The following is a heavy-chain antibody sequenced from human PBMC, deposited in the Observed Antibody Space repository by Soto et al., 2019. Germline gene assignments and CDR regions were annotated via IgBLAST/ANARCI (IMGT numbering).Heavy chain of an antibody. CDR1: GYSFTSYW. CDR2: IDPSDSYT. Sequence: GESLKISCKGSGYSFTSYWISWVRQMPGKGLEWMGRIDPSDSYTNYRPSFQGHVTISADKSISTAYLQWSSLKAADTAMYYCASHSRSYYYFGMDLWGQGTTVTVSS. V-gene: IGHV5-10-1*01. CDR3: ASHSRSYYYFGMDL. J-gene: IGHJ6*02. D-gene: IGHD6-6*01.